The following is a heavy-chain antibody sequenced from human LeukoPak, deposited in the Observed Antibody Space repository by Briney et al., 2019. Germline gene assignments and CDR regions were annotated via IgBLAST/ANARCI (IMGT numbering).Heavy chain of an antibody. J-gene: IGHJ4*02. CDR2: IYSGGNT. Sequence: GGSLRLSCAASGFIVSSNYMSWVRQAPGKGLEWVSVIYSGGNTYYTDSVKGRFTISRDNAKNSLYLQMNSLRAEDTAVYYCARGESWFDYWGQGTLVTVSS. CDR3: ARGESWFDY. CDR1: GFIVSSNY. D-gene: IGHD2/OR15-2a*01. V-gene: IGHV3-53*01.